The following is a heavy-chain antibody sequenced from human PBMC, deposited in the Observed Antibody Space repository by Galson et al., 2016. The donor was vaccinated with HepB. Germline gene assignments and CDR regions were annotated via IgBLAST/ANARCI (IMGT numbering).Heavy chain of an antibody. J-gene: IGHJ4*02. CDR1: GFSLSTSGVG. V-gene: IGHV2-5*01. CDR3: PHSRLLDWEVDY. CDR2: IYWNDDK. Sequence: PALVKPTQTLTLTCTFSGFSLSTSGVGVGWIRQPPGKALEWLALIYWNDDKRYSPSLKSRLTITKDTSKNQVVLTMTNMDPVDTATYYCPHSRLLDWEVDYWGQGTLVTVSS. D-gene: IGHD1-26*01.